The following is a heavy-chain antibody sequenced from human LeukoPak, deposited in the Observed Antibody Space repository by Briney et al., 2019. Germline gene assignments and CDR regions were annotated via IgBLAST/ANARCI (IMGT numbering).Heavy chain of an antibody. Sequence: GGSLRLSCAASGFTFSSYEMNWVRQAPGKGLEWVSYISSSGSTIYYADSVKGRFTVSRDNAKNSLYLQMNSLRAEDTGLYYCAGAADNWFDPWGQGTLVTVSS. D-gene: IGHD4-17*01. V-gene: IGHV3-48*03. CDR3: AGAADNWFDP. CDR2: ISSSGSTI. CDR1: GFTFSSYE. J-gene: IGHJ5*02.